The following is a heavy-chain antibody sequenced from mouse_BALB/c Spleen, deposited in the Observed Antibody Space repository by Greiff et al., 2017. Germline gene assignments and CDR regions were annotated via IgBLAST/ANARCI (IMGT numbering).Heavy chain of an antibody. CDR1: GFTFSSYT. CDR2: ISSGGSYT. D-gene: IGHD1-1*01. CDR3: TSYGSSLYYYAMDY. J-gene: IGHJ4*01. Sequence: EVQGVESGGGLVKPGGSLKLSCAASGFTFSSYTMSWVRQTPEKRLEWVATISSGGSYTYYPDSVKGRFTISRDNAKNTLYLQMSSLKSEDTAMYYCTSYGSSLYYYAMDYWGQGTSVTVSS. V-gene: IGHV5-6-4*01.